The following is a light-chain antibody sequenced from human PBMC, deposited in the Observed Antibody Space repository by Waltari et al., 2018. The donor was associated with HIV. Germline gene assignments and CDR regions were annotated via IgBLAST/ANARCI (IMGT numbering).Light chain of an antibody. J-gene: IGLJ1*01. Sequence: QSALSHPAYVSASPGQSVALSCSGGAGDIGRYNYVSWYQQHPDKTPRLILFDVNNRPSGISDRFSGSKSGTTASLTISTVQTDDEADYYCASYTVNSTGVFGTGTKLTVL. CDR1: AGDIGRYNY. CDR3: ASYTVNSTGV. V-gene: IGLV2-14*03. CDR2: DVN.